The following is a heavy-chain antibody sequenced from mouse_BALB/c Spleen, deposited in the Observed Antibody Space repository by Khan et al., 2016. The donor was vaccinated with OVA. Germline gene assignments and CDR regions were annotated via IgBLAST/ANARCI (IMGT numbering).Heavy chain of an antibody. V-gene: IGHV1S81*02. CDR2: INPNNAGT. D-gene: IGHD1-1*02. J-gene: IGHJ3*01. CDR3: TRSGYGGFTY. CDR1: GYTFTSYY. Sequence: QVQLKQSGAELVKPGASVRLSCKSSGYTFTSYYLYWVKQRPGQGLEWIGDINPNNAGTNFNEKFKSKATLTVDKSYSTAYMQLRSLTTEDSAAYSYTRSGYGGFTYWGQGTLVTVSA.